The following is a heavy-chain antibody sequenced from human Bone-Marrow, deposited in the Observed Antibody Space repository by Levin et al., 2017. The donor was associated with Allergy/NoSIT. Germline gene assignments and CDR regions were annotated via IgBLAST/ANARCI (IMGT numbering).Heavy chain of an antibody. Sequence: SETLSLTCTVSGGSISSSSYYWGWIRQPPGKGLEWIGSIYYSGSTYYNPSLKSRVTISVDTSKNQFSLKLSSVTAADTAVYYCASRPRSGSYYNVGDYWGQGTLVTVSS. J-gene: IGHJ4*02. CDR1: GGSISSSSYY. D-gene: IGHD3-10*01. V-gene: IGHV4-39*01. CDR2: IYYSGST. CDR3: ASRPRSGSYYNVGDY.